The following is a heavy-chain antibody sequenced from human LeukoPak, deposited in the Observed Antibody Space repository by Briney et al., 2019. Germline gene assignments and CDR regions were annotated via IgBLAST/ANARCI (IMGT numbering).Heavy chain of an antibody. V-gene: IGHV4-39*01. J-gene: IGHJ5*02. CDR2: IYYGGST. D-gene: IGHD2-2*01. CDR3: ARGYCSSTTCSPGDNWFDP. CDR1: GGSISTSSYY. Sequence: SETLSLTCTVSGGSISTSSYYWGWIRQPPGKGLEWIGSIYYGGSTYYNPSLKSRVTISVDTSRKQFSLKLSSVTAADTAVYYCARGYCSSTTCSPGDNWFDPWGQGTLVTVSS.